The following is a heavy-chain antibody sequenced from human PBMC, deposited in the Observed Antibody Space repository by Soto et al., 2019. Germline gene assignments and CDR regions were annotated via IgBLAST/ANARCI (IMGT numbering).Heavy chain of an antibody. CDR2: ISSFNGDT. J-gene: IGHJ4*02. CDR3: ARALWFGDFPYYFDY. CDR1: GYTFTGYG. V-gene: IGHV1-18*01. D-gene: IGHD3-10*01. Sequence: QVQLVQSGAEVKKPGASVKVSCKASGYTFTGYGISWVRQAPGQGLEWMGWISSFNGDTYYAQKXQXXXTXXTDTSTSTAYMELRSLRSDDTAVYFCARALWFGDFPYYFDYWGQGTLVTVSS.